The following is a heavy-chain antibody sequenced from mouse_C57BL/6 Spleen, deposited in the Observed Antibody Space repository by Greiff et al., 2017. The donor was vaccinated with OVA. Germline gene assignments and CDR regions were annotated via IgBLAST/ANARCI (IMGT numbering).Heavy chain of an antibody. CDR3: AREGTGTSWYFDV. CDR1: GYAFSSSW. CDR2: IYPGDGDT. D-gene: IGHD4-1*01. J-gene: IGHJ1*03. V-gene: IGHV1-82*01. Sequence: VQLQQSGPELVKPGASVKISCKASGYAFSSSWMNWVKQRPGKGLEWIGRIYPGDGDTNYNGKFKGKATLTADKSSSTAYMQLSSLTSEDSAVYFCAREGTGTSWYFDVWGTGTTVTVSS.